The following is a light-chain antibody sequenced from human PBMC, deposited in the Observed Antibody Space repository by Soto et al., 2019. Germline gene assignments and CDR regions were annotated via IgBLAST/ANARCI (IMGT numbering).Light chain of an antibody. V-gene: IGKV1-39*01. J-gene: IGKJ4*01. CDR3: QQSYSVPLT. CDR1: ESISSF. Sequence: DIQMTQSPFSLSASVGDRVTITCRASESISSFLNCYRLNPGEAPKLLIYGVSSLQSGVPSRFSGSGSGTHFTLSISSLQPEDFATYYCQQSYSVPLTFGGGTKVDIK. CDR2: GVS.